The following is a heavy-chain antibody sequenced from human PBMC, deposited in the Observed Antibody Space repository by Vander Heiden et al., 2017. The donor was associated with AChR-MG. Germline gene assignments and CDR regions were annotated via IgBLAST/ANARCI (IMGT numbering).Heavy chain of an antibody. J-gene: IGHJ6*02. CDR2: IIPIFGTA. CDR3: ARDQRRYCSSTSCYILSYYYYGMDV. D-gene: IGHD2-2*02. Sequence: QVQLVQSGAEVKKPGSSVKVSCKASGGTFSSYAISWVGPAPGQGLEWMGGIIPIFGTANYAQKFQGRVTITADESTSTAYMELSSLRSEDTAVYYCARDQRRYCSSTSCYILSYYYYGMDVWGQGTTVTVSS. V-gene: IGHV1-69*01. CDR1: GGTFSSYA.